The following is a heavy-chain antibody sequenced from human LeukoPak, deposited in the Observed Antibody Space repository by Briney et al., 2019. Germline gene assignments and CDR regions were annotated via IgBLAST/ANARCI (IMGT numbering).Heavy chain of an antibody. J-gene: IGHJ2*01. V-gene: IGHV4-59*01. Sequence: SETLSLTCTVSGGSISSYYWSWIRQPPGKGLEWIGYIYYSGSTNYNPSLKSRVTISVDTSKNQFSLKLSSVTAADTAVYYCARDRGDYLYFDLWGRGTLATVSS. CDR3: ARDRGDYLYFDL. CDR1: GGSISSYY. D-gene: IGHD4-17*01. CDR2: IYYSGST.